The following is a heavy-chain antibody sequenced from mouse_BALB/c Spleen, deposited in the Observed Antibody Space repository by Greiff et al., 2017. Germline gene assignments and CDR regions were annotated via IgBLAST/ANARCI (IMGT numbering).Heavy chain of an antibody. D-gene: IGHD2-10*02. Sequence: VKLVESGPGLVAPSQSLSITCTVSGFSLTSYGVHWVRQPPGKGLEWLGVIWAGGSTNYNSALMSRLSISKDNSKSQVFLKMNSLQTDDTAMYYCAREEYASWFAYWGQGTLVTVSA. CDR1: GFSLTSYG. J-gene: IGHJ3*01. CDR2: IWAGGST. CDR3: AREEYASWFAY. V-gene: IGHV2-9*02.